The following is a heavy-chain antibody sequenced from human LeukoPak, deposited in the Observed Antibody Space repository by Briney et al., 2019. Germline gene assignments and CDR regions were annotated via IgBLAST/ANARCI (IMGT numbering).Heavy chain of an antibody. CDR1: GFTFSGSA. CDR3: AKDRGFVITFGGVDY. V-gene: IGHV3-NL1*01. J-gene: IGHJ4*02. CDR2: ITGGGGRT. Sequence: PGGSLRLSCAASGFTFSGSAMHWVRQASGKGLEWVSTITGGGGRTYYADSVKGRFTISRDNSKNTLYLQMNSLRAEDTAVYYCAKDRGFVITFGGVDYWGQGTLVTVSS. D-gene: IGHD3-16*01.